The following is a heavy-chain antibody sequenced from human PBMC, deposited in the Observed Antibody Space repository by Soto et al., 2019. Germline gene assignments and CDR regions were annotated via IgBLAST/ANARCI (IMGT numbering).Heavy chain of an antibody. CDR3: ARSFGWYAIDY. CDR2: ISHIGSV. J-gene: IGHJ4*02. V-gene: IGHV4-4*02. D-gene: IGHD6-19*01. Sequence: QVLLQESGPGLVQPSGTLSLSCVVSGVSISSNYYWGWVRQPPGKGLEWLGDISHIGSVNYNPSLKSRVTRSMDKSQKQFSLKVNSVTAADTAVYYCARSFGWYAIDYWGQGTLVIVSS. CDR1: GVSISSNYY.